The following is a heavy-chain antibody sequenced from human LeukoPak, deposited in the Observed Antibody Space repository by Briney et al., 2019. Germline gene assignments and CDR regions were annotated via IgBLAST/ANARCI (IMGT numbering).Heavy chain of an antibody. J-gene: IGHJ4*02. V-gene: IGHV4-34*01. CDR3: ARSYYDSSGYYSIYYFDY. Sequence: PSETLSLTCAVYGGSFSGHYWSWIRQPPGKGLEWIGEINHSGSTKYNSSLKSRVTISADTSKNQFSLRVSSVTAADTAVYYCARSYYDSSGYYSIYYFDYWGQGTLVTVSS. D-gene: IGHD3-22*01. CDR1: GGSFSGHY. CDR2: INHSGST.